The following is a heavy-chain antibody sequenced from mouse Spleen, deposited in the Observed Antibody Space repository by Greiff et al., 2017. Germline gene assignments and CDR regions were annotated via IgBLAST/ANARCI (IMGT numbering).Heavy chain of an antibody. CDR1: GFSLSTSGMG. Sequence: QVTLKVSGPGILQSSQTLSLTCSFSGFSLSTSGMGVSWIRQPSGKGLEWLAHIYWDDDKRYNPSLKSRLTISKDTSRNQVFLKITSVDTADTATYYCARYRYDDGDVWYFDVWGAGTTVTVSS. CDR2: IYWDDDK. J-gene: IGHJ1*01. V-gene: IGHV8-12*01. CDR3: ARYRYDDGDVWYFDV. D-gene: IGHD2-14*01.